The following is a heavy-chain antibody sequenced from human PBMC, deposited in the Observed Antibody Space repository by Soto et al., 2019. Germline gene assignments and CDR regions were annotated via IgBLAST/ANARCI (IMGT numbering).Heavy chain of an antibody. V-gene: IGHV4-59*01. CDR2: IYYSGST. CDR3: ARATDPGDHSY. CDR1: GGSISSYY. J-gene: IGHJ4*02. Sequence: PSETLSLTCTVSGGSISSYYWSWIRQPPGKGLEWIGYIYYSGSTNYNPSLKSRVTISVDTSKNQFSLKLSSVTAADTAVYYCARATDPGDHSYWGQGTLVTVSS. D-gene: IGHD4-17*01.